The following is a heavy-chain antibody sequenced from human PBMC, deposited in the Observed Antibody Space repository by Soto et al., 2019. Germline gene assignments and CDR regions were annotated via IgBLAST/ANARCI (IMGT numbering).Heavy chain of an antibody. J-gene: IGHJ6*02. V-gene: IGHV5-51*01. Sequence: HGESLKISCKGSGYSFTSYWIGWVRQMPGKGLEWMGIIYPGDSDTRYSPSFQGQVTISADKSISTAYLQWSSLKASDTAMYYCARVEYQLLSFGDGMDVWGQGTTVTVSS. D-gene: IGHD2-2*01. CDR2: IYPGDSDT. CDR3: ARVEYQLLSFGDGMDV. CDR1: GYSFTSYW.